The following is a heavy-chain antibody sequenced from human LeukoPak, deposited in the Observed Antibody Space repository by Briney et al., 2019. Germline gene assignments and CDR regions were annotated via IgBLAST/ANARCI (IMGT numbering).Heavy chain of an antibody. V-gene: IGHV3-21*01. J-gene: IGHJ4*02. CDR2: ISSSSSYI. CDR3: ARIGRSAAAGYDY. Sequence: GGSLRLSCAASGFSFSDYHMNWVRQAPGKGLEWVSSISSSSSYIYYADSVKGRFTISRDDAKNSLSLQMNSLRAEDTAVYYCARIGRSAAAGYDYWGQGTLVTVSS. D-gene: IGHD6-13*01. CDR1: GFSFSDYH.